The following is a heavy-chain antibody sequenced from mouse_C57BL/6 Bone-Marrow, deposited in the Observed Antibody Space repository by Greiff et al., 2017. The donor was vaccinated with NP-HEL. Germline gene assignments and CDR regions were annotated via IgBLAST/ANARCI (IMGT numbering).Heavy chain of an antibody. Sequence: EVHLVESGGGLVKPGGSLKLSCAASGFTFSSYAMSWVRQTPEKRLEWVATISDGGSYTYYPDNVKGRFTISRDNAKNNLYLQMSHLKSEDTAMYYCARKGSGSSHWYFYVWGTGTTVTVSS. D-gene: IGHD1-1*01. CDR3: ARKGSGSSHWYFYV. J-gene: IGHJ1*03. CDR1: GFTFSSYA. CDR2: ISDGGSYT. V-gene: IGHV5-4*01.